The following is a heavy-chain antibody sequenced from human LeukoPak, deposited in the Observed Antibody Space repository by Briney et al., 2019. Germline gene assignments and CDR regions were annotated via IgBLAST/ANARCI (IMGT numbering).Heavy chain of an antibody. CDR2: INHSGST. V-gene: IGHV4-34*01. CDR1: GGSFSGYY. Sequence: SETLSLTCAVYGGSFSGYYWSWIRQPPGKGLEWIGEINHSGSTNYNPSLKSRVTISVDTSKNQFPLKLSSVTAADTAVYYCARAVYSYGYDYWGQGTLVTVSS. CDR3: ARAVYSYGYDY. D-gene: IGHD5-18*01. J-gene: IGHJ4*02.